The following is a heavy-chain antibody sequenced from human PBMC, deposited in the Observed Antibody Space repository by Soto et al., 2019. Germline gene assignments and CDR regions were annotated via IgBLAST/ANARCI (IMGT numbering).Heavy chain of an antibody. J-gene: IGHJ6*03. V-gene: IGHV5-51*01. CDR3: ARGQHCSGGSCYSGVYYYYYYMDV. Sequence: GESLKISCKGSGYSFTSYWIGWVRQMPGKGLEWMGITYPGDSDTRYSPSFQGQVTISADKSISTAYLQWSSLKASDTAMYYCARGQHCSGGSCYSGVYYYYYYMDVWGKGTTVTVSS. CDR1: GYSFTSYW. D-gene: IGHD2-15*01. CDR2: TYPGDSDT.